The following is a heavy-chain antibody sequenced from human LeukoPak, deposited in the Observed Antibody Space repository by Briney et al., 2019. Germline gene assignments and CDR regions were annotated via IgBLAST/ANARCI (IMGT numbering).Heavy chain of an antibody. J-gene: IGHJ4*02. CDR1: GFTDSNNY. D-gene: IGHD2-2*01. V-gene: IGHV3-23*01. CDR2: ISGSGDST. Sequence: GGSLRLSCVVSGFTDSNNYMSWVRQAPRKGLEWVSGISGSGDSTYYADSVKGRFTISRDNSKNTLYLQMNSLRAEDTAVYSCTRTRGCSSTSCYADYWGQGTLVTVSS. CDR3: TRTRGCSSTSCYADY.